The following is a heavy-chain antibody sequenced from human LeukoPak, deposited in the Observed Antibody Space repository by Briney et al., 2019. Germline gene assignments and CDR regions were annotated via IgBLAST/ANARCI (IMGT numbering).Heavy chain of an antibody. CDR1: GFTFSSYS. J-gene: IGHJ4*02. V-gene: IGHV3-21*01. Sequence: GGSLRLSCAASGFTFSSYSMNWVRQAPGKGLEWVSSISGSSSYIYYADSVKGRFTISRDNAKNSLYLQMDSLRAEDTAVYYCARGMRSTLVGYWGQGTLVTVSS. CDR2: ISGSSSYI. D-gene: IGHD2-8*01. CDR3: ARGMRSTLVGY.